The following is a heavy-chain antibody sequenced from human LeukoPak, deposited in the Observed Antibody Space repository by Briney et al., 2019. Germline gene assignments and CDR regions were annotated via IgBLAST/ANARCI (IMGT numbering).Heavy chain of an antibody. V-gene: IGHV3-30-3*01. D-gene: IGHD3-3*01. CDR3: TRVGSSGYGNYYYGLDV. CDR2: ISYDGSNK. J-gene: IGHJ6*02. Sequence: GRSLRLSCAASGFTFSSYAMHWVRQAPGKGLEWVAVISYDGSNKYYADSVKGRFTISRDNSKNTLYLQMNSLRAEDTAVYYCTRVGSSGYGNYYYGLDVWGQGTTVTVSS. CDR1: GFTFSSYA.